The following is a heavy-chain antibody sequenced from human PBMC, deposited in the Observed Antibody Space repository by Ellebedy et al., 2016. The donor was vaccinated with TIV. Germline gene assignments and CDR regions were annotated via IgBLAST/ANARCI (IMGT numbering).Heavy chain of an antibody. CDR1: GYTFTSYD. CDR3: ASRQGGSGSYYYYYYGMDV. Sequence: AASVKVSCKASGYTFTSYDINWVRQATGQGLEWLGWMNPNSGNTGYAQKFQGRVTMTRNTSKSTAYMELSSLRSEDTAVYYCASRQGGSGSYYYYYYGMDVWGQGTTVTVSS. J-gene: IGHJ6*02. V-gene: IGHV1-8*01. D-gene: IGHD3-10*01. CDR2: MNPNSGNT.